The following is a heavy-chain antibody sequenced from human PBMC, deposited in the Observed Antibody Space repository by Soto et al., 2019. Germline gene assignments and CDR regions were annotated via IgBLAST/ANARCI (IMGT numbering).Heavy chain of an antibody. D-gene: IGHD5-12*01. CDR1: GYTFTSYG. V-gene: IGHV1-18*01. CDR2: ISPYNGNT. J-gene: IGHJ4*02. Sequence: GASVKVSCKASGYTFTSYGISWVRQAPGQGLEWMGWISPYNGNTNYAQKLQGRVTMTTDTSVNTVFMEMSRLTSGDTAVYYCARDFSGTNTLNFDFWGQGALVTVSS. CDR3: ARDFSGTNTLNFDF.